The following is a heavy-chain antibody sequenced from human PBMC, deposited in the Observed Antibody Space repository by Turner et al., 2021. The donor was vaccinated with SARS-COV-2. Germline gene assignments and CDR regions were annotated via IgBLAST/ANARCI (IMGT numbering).Heavy chain of an antibody. CDR1: GGSFSGYY. V-gene: IGHV4-34*01. D-gene: IGHD1-26*01. CDR3: ARGIKGVLMSGSYYYYGMDV. J-gene: IGHJ6*02. Sequence: QVQLQQWGAGRLKPSETLSLTCAVYGGSFSGYYWSWIRQPPGKGLEWIGEINHSGSTNYNPAHKSRVTISVDTSKNQFSPKLSSVTAADTAVYYCARGIKGVLMSGSYYYYGMDVWGQGTTVTVSS. CDR2: INHSGST.